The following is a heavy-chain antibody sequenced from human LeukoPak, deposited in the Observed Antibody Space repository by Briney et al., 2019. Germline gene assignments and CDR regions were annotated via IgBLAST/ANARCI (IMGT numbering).Heavy chain of an antibody. V-gene: IGHV4-59*08. CDR1: GGSISSYY. Sequence: ASETLSLTCTVSGGSISSYYWSWIRQPPGKGLEWIGYIYYSGSANYNPSLKSRVTISVDTSKNQFSLKLSSVTAADTAVYYCARNQGGRFDYWGQGTLVTVSS. CDR3: ARNQGGRFDY. D-gene: IGHD3-16*01. CDR2: IYYSGSA. J-gene: IGHJ4*02.